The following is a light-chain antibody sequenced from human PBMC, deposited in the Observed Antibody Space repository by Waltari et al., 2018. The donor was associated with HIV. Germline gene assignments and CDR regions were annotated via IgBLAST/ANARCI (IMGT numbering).Light chain of an antibody. CDR3: ATWDDSLSGPV. CDR2: RSN. Sequence: QSVLTPPPSASGTPGQRVAISCSGSRSNIGRNYVYWYQQLPGTAPKVLIYRSNQRPSGVPDRFSGSKSGTSASLAISALRSEDEADYYFATWDDSLSGPVFGGGTKLTVL. CDR1: RSNIGRNY. V-gene: IGLV1-47*01. J-gene: IGLJ3*02.